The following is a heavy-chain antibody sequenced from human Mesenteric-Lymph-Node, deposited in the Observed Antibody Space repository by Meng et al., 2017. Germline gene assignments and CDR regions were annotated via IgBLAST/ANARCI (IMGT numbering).Heavy chain of an antibody. CDR1: GFTVSSNY. J-gene: IGHJ4*02. CDR2: SYSGGST. Sequence: GESLKISCAASGFTVSSNYMSWVRQAPGKGLEWGSVSYSGGSTYYADSVKGRFTISRDNSKNTLYLQMNSLRAEDTAVYYCARGRRYSGSYYPDYWGQGTLVTVSS. D-gene: IGHD1-26*01. CDR3: ARGRRYSGSYYPDY. V-gene: IGHV3-53*05.